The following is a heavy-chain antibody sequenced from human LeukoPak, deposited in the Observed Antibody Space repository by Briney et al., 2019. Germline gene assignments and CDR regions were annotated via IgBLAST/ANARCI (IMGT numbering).Heavy chain of an antibody. J-gene: IGHJ4*02. CDR3: ARSSESYDSSGYYPYYFDY. Sequence: SETLSLTCTVSGGSISSYYWSWIRQPPGKGLEWIGYIYYSGSTHYNPSLKSRVTISVDTSKNQFSLKLRSVTAADTAVYYCARSSESYDSSGYYPYYFDYWGQGTLVTVSS. CDR1: GGSISSYY. D-gene: IGHD3-22*01. V-gene: IGHV4-59*01. CDR2: IYYSGST.